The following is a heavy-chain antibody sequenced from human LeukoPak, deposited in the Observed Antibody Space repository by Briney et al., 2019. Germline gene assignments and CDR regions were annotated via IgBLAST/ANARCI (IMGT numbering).Heavy chain of an antibody. CDR3: ARGPYCSSTSCYVGFVGWFDP. Sequence: KPSETLSLTCTVSGYSISSGYYWGWIRQPPGKGLEWIGSIYHSGSTYYNPSLKSRVTISVDTSKNQFSLKLSSVTAADTAVYYCARGPYCSSTSCYVGFVGWFDPWGQGTLVTVSP. D-gene: IGHD2-2*01. CDR2: IYHSGST. V-gene: IGHV4-38-2*02. J-gene: IGHJ5*02. CDR1: GYSISSGYY.